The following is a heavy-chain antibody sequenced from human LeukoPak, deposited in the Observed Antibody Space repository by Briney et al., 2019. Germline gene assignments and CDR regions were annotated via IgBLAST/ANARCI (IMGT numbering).Heavy chain of an antibody. V-gene: IGHV1-2*02. Sequence: ASVKVSCKASGYTFTGYYMHWVRQAPGQGLEWMGWINPNSGGTNYAQKFQGRVTMTRDTSISTAYMELSRLRSDDTAVYYCARGAYGDYVGSDYWGQGTLVTVSS. J-gene: IGHJ4*02. CDR2: INPNSGGT. CDR1: GYTFTGYY. CDR3: ARGAYGDYVGSDY. D-gene: IGHD4-17*01.